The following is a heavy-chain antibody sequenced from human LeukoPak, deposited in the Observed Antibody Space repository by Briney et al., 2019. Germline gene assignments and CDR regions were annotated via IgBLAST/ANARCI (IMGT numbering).Heavy chain of an antibody. CDR3: ARRGDYGRSFDY. CDR1: GGSISSSSYY. D-gene: IGHD4-17*01. J-gene: IGHJ4*02. V-gene: IGHV4-39*01. Sequence: SETLSLTCTVSGGSISSSSYYWGWIRQPPGKGLEWIGSIYYTGSTYYNPSLKSRVTISEDTSKNQSSLRLTSVTAADTAVYYRARRGDYGRSFDYWGQGTLVTVSS. CDR2: IYYTGST.